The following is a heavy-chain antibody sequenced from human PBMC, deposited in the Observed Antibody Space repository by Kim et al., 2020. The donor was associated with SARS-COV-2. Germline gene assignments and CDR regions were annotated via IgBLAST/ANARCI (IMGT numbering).Heavy chain of an antibody. CDR3: ARGDYYDSSGYYWGYFDY. Sequence: GGSLRLSCAASGFTVSSNYMSWVRQAPGKGLEWVSVIYSGGSTYYADSVKGRFTISRDNSKNTLYLQMNSLRAEDTAVYYCARGDYYDSSGYYWGYFDYWGQGTLVTVSS. V-gene: IGHV3-53*01. CDR1: GFTVSSNY. J-gene: IGHJ4*02. CDR2: IYSGGST. D-gene: IGHD3-22*01.